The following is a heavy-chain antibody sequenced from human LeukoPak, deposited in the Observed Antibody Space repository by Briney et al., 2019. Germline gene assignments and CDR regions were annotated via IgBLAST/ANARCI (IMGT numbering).Heavy chain of an antibody. V-gene: IGHV4-61*02. J-gene: IGHJ4*02. CDR1: GGSISSGSYS. CDR2: IYSSGST. D-gene: IGHD3-10*01. CDR3: ARTKPSIYGSGSYYFDY. Sequence: SETLSLSCTVSGGSISSGSYSWSWIRQPAGKGLEWIGRIYSSGSTNYNPSLKSRVTISVDTSKNQFSLKLSSVTAADTAVYYCARTKPSIYGSGSYYFDYWGQGTLVTVSS.